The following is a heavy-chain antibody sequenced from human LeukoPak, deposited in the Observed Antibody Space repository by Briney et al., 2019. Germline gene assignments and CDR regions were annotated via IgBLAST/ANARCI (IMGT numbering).Heavy chain of an antibody. CDR3: ARAHVDIVATDY. CDR1: GYTFTSYG. J-gene: IGHJ4*02. Sequence: ASVKVSCKASGYTFTSYGISWVRQAPGQGLEWMGWISAYNGNTNYAQKFQGRVTMTRDTSISTAYMELSRLRSDDTAVYYCARAHVDIVATDYWGQGALVTVSS. CDR2: ISAYNGNT. V-gene: IGHV1-18*01. D-gene: IGHD5-12*01.